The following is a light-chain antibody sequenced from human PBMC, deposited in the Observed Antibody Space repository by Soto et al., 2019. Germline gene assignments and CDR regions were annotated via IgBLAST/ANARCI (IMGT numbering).Light chain of an antibody. Sequence: QSVLTQPPSASGSPGQSVTISCTGTSSDVGGYNYVSWYQQHPGKAPKLMIYDVSKRPSGVPDRFSGSKSGNTASLTISGLQAEDEADYYCCSYAGSYTFEFGGGTKLTVL. CDR2: DVS. CDR3: CSYAGSYTFE. V-gene: IGLV2-11*01. J-gene: IGLJ3*02. CDR1: SSDVGGYNY.